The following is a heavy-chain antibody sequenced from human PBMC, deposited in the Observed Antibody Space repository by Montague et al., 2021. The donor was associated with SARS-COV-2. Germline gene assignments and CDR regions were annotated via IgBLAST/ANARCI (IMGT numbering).Heavy chain of an antibody. D-gene: IGHD6-19*01. V-gene: IGHV3-21*01. J-gene: IGHJ3*02. CDR1: GFTFSSYS. CDR2: ISATGAFS. Sequence: SRRLSCAVSGFTFSSYSMNWVRQAPGKGLEWVSSISATGAFSYYTDSLEGRFTISRDNAKNSLFLQMNSLRVEDTAIYYCARRLAVAGTGDVFDIWGQGTMVTVS. CDR3: ARRLAVAGTGDVFDI.